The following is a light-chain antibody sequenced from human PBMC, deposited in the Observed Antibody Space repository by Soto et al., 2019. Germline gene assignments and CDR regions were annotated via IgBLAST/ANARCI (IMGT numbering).Light chain of an antibody. Sequence: DIQMTQSPSTLSASVGDRATITCRASQSISSWLAWYQQKPGKAPKLLIYDASGLESGVPSRFSGSGFGTEFTLTISSLQPDDFATYYCQQYNSYSTFGQGTKVDIK. V-gene: IGKV1-5*01. J-gene: IGKJ1*01. CDR2: DAS. CDR3: QQYNSYST. CDR1: QSISSW.